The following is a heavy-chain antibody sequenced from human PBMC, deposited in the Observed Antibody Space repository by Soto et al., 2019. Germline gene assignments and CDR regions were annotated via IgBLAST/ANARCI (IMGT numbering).Heavy chain of an antibody. J-gene: IGHJ3*02. CDR3: ESGATYSSGWSTPEGDAFDI. CDR1: GFTFSSYE. V-gene: IGHV3-48*03. CDR2: ISSSGSTI. D-gene: IGHD6-19*01. Sequence: GGSLRLSCAASGFTFSSYEMNWVRQAPGKGLEWVSYISSSGSTIYYADSVKGRFTISRDNAKNSLYLQMNSLRAEDTAVYYCESGATYSSGWSTPEGDAFDIWGQGTMVTVSS.